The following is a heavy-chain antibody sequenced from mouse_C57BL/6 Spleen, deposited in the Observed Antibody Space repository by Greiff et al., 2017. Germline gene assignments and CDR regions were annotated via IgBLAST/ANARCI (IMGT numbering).Heavy chain of an antibody. CDR3: ASGDQGYFDV. V-gene: IGHV1-58*01. CDR1: GYTFTSYG. J-gene: IGHJ1*03. CDR2: IYIGNGYT. Sequence: EVQGVESGAELVRPGSSVKMSCKTSGYTFTSYGINWVKQRPGQGLEWIGYIYIGNGYTEYNVKFKGKATLTSDTSSSTAYMQLSSLTSEDSAIYFCASGDQGYFDVWGTGTTVTVSS.